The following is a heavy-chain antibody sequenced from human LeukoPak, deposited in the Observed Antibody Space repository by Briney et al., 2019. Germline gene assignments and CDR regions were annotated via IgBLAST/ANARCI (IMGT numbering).Heavy chain of an antibody. CDR1: GAFISSYY. Sequence: KPSETLSLTCTVSGAFISSYYWGWIRQPAGKGLEWIGRIYTSGSTNYNPSLKSRVSMSVDTSKNQFSLKLSSVTAADTAVYYCARDLRPGMDVWGQGTTVTVSS. CDR3: ARDLRPGMDV. CDR2: IYTSGST. J-gene: IGHJ6*02. V-gene: IGHV4-4*07.